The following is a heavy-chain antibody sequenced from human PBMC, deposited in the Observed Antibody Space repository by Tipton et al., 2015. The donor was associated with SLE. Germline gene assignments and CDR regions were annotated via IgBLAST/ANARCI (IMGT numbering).Heavy chain of an antibody. J-gene: IGHJ4*02. CDR2: MYYIGNT. D-gene: IGHD5/OR15-5a*01. V-gene: IGHV4-39*07. Sequence: TLSLTCTVSGGSISNSSFYWGWIRQPPGKGLEWIGSMYYIGNTYDNPSLKSRVTISLDTSKKQLSLKLSSVTAADTAIYYCARHAGGLRRSFDDWGQGTLVSVSA. CDR3: ARHAGGLRRSFDD. CDR1: GGSISNSSFY.